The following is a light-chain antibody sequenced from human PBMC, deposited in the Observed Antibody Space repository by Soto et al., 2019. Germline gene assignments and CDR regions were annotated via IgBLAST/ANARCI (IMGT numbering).Light chain of an antibody. J-gene: IGKJ3*01. Sequence: EVVLTQSPDTLSLSPGETATLSCRASQSVDRYIAWYQQKVGQAPRLLIYDGSHRAAGIPSRFSGSGSGTDFTLTISGLEPEDFAVYYCQQRSNWLISFGPGTKVDIK. V-gene: IGKV3-11*01. CDR2: DGS. CDR3: QQRSNWLIS. CDR1: QSVDRY.